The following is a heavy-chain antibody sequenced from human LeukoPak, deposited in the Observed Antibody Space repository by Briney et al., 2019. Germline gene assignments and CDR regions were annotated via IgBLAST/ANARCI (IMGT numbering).Heavy chain of an antibody. CDR2: ISPSGANT. D-gene: IGHD3-22*01. V-gene: IGHV1-46*01. J-gene: IGHJ3*02. Sequence: ASVKISCKASGYTFTRYYMHWVRQAPGQGLEWMAIISPSGANTAYAQKFQGRVTMTSDTSTSTVNMELSSLRSEDTAVYYCARLKYDSSGYYPLHAFDIWGQGTMVTVSS. CDR1: GYTFTRYY. CDR3: ARLKYDSSGYYPLHAFDI.